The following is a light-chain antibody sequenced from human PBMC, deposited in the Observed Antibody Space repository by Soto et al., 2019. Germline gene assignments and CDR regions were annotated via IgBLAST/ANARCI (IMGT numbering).Light chain of an antibody. CDR1: QAIRNS. CDR3: LQHNNYPCT. Sequence: DIQMTQSPSSLSASVGDRVTITCRASQAIRNSVGWYQQKPGKDPKRLIYVASSLESGVPSRFSGSGFGTEFTLTISGLQPEDFATYYCLQHNNYPCTFGQGTRVEIK. CDR2: VAS. J-gene: IGKJ1*01. V-gene: IGKV1-17*01.